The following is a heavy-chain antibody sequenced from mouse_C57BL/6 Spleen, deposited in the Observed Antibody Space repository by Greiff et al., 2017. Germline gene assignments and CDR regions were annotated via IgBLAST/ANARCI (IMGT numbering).Heavy chain of an antibody. Sequence: QVQLQQSGPELVKPGASVKLSCKASGYTFTSYDINWVKQRPGQGLEWIGWSYPRDGSTKYNEKFKGKATLTVATSSSTAYLELHSLTSEDSAVYFCARDYGSSYAAYWGQGTLVTVSA. CDR3: ARDYGSSYAAY. CDR2: SYPRDGST. D-gene: IGHD1-1*01. V-gene: IGHV1-85*01. CDR1: GYTFTSYD. J-gene: IGHJ3*01.